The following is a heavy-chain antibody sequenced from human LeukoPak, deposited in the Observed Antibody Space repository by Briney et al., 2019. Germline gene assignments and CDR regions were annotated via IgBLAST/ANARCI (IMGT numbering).Heavy chain of an antibody. CDR2: LQSSSRSL. J-gene: IGHJ4*02. D-gene: IGHD3-10*01. Sequence: GGSLRLSCAASGFPFSSYNMTWVRQAPGKGLEWVSWLQSSSRSLFYADSVKGRFTVSRDDAKNSLYLQLNSLRAEDTAVYYCARDSPGWGGFDFWGQGTLVTVSS. V-gene: IGHV3-48*01. CDR3: ARDSPGWGGFDF. CDR1: GFPFSSYN.